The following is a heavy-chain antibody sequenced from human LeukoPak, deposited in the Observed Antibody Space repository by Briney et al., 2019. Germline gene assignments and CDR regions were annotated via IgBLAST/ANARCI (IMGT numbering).Heavy chain of an antibody. V-gene: IGHV1-58*02. Sequence: SVKVSCKASGVTFTSSTIQWVRQARGQRLEWIGWIVVSSGNTNYAQKFQERVIITRDMSTTTVYMELSSLRSEDTAVYYCAGAPWFGELTLDYWGQGTLVTVSS. J-gene: IGHJ4*02. CDR2: IVVSSGNT. D-gene: IGHD3-10*01. CDR3: AGAPWFGELTLDY. CDR1: GVTFTSST.